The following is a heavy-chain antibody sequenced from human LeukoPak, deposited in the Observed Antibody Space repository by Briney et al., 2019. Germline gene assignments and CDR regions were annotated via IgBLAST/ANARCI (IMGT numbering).Heavy chain of an antibody. V-gene: IGHV3-48*02. J-gene: IGHJ4*02. D-gene: IGHD4-17*01. CDR2: ISSSSSTI. Sequence: PGGPLSLSCEASGFPFSTCSMNWVRQAPGKGREWVSYISSSSSTIYYADSVKGRFTISRDNAKNSLYLQVNSLRDEDTAVYYCASTVTGGFDYWGQGTPVTVSS. CDR1: GFPFSTCS. CDR3: ASTVTGGFDY.